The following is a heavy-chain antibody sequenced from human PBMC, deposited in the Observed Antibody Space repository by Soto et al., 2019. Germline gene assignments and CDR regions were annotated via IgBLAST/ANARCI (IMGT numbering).Heavy chain of an antibody. V-gene: IGHV1-18*04. D-gene: IGHD2-15*01. CDR2: ISTYNGNT. CDR3: ARPQDYSGYFDY. J-gene: IGHJ4*02. Sequence: QVQLMQSGPEVKKPGASVKVSCKASGYTFSNYDITWVRQAPGQGLEWMGWISTYNGNTDYAQKLQGRVTMTTDTSTSTAYMELRSLSSDDTAVYYCARPQDYSGYFDYWGQGTLVTVSS. CDR1: GYTFSNYD.